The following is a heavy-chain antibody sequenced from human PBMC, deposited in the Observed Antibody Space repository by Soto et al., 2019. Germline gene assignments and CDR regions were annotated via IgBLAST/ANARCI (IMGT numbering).Heavy chain of an antibody. J-gene: IGHJ4*02. CDR2: IFYSGST. CDR1: GGSISGHY. CDR3: ARVGSSGWSPDY. D-gene: IGHD6-19*01. V-gene: IGHV4-59*11. Sequence: QVQLQESGPGLVKPSETLSLTCSVSGGSISGHYWTWIRQSPGKGLEWSGYIFYSGSTNYTPSLKSRVTISVDTSKNQFSLKMSSVTAADTAVYYCARVGSSGWSPDYWGRGTLVTVSS.